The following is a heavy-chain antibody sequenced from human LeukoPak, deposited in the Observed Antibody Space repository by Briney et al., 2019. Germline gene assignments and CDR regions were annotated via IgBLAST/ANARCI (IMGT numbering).Heavy chain of an antibody. Sequence: ASVKVSCKASGYTFTSYAMNWVRQAPGQGLEWMGWINTNTGNPTYAQGFTGRFVFSLDTSVSTAYLQISSLKAEDTAVYYCAREGYCSSTSCYAGIEYNWFDPWGQGTLVTVSS. CDR2: INTNTGNP. J-gene: IGHJ5*02. D-gene: IGHD2-2*01. V-gene: IGHV7-4-1*02. CDR1: GYTFTSYA. CDR3: AREGYCSSTSCYAGIEYNWFDP.